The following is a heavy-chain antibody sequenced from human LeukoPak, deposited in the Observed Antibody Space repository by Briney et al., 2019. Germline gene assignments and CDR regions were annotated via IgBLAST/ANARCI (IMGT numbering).Heavy chain of an antibody. J-gene: IGHJ4*02. CDR3: AKRSDGYSGFDY. D-gene: IGHD5-18*01. Sequence: PGRSLRLSCAASGFTFSSYGMHWVRQAPGKGLEWVAVISYDGSKKFYADSVKGRFTISRDNSKNTLYLQMNSLRAEDTAVYYCAKRSDGYSGFDYWGQGTLVTLSS. CDR2: ISYDGSKK. CDR1: GFTFSSYG. V-gene: IGHV3-30*18.